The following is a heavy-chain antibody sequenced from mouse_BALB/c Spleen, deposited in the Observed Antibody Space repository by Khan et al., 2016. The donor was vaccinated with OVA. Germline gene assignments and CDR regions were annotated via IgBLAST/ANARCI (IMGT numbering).Heavy chain of an antibody. CDR3: ARTARRKY. Sequence: EVELVESGPGLVKPSQSLSLTCTVTGYSITSGYGWNWIRKFPGNKLEWMGYISYSGSTNYNPSLKSRISITRDTSKNQFFLQLNSVTTEDTATYYCARTARRKYWGQGTTLTVSS. J-gene: IGHJ2*01. CDR1: GYSITSGYG. CDR2: ISYSGST. D-gene: IGHD1-2*01. V-gene: IGHV3-2*02.